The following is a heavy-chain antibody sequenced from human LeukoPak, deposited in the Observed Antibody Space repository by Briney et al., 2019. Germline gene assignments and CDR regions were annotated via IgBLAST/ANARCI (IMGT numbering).Heavy chain of an antibody. CDR1: GFNFSTYA. Sequence: GGSLRLSCAASGFNFSTYAVSWVRQAPGKGLEWVSAISGSGGSTYYADSVKGRFTISRDNSKNTLYLQMDSLRAEDTAIYYCAKDLAVAGTYYFDYWGQGTLVTVSS. CDR2: ISGSGGST. CDR3: AKDLAVAGTYYFDY. D-gene: IGHD6-19*01. V-gene: IGHV3-23*01. J-gene: IGHJ4*02.